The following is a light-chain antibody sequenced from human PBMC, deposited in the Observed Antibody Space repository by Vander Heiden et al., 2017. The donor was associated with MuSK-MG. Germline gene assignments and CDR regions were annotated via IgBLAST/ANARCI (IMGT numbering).Light chain of an antibody. Sequence: QAVLTPPPPASGPPGQRVTIPCSGSSSNIGSNFVYWYQQLPGTAPKLLIYRNNQRPSGVPDRFSGSKSGTSASLAISGLRSEDEADYFCAAWDDSLSGVVFGGGTKLTVL. V-gene: IGLV1-47*01. CDR2: RNN. CDR3: AAWDDSLSGVV. CDR1: SSNIGSNF. J-gene: IGLJ2*01.